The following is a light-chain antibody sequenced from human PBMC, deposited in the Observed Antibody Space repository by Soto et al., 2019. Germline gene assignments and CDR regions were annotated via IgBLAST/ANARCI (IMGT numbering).Light chain of an antibody. CDR3: QQYGSSPPLVT. V-gene: IGKV3-20*01. CDR2: GAS. J-gene: IGKJ4*01. Sequence: EIVLTQSPGTLSLSPGERATLSCRASQSVSSSYLAWYQQKPGQAPRLLIYGASSRATGIPDRFSGSGSGTDFTLTMSRLEPEEFAGYYCQQYGSSPPLVTFGGGTKVEIK. CDR1: QSVSSSY.